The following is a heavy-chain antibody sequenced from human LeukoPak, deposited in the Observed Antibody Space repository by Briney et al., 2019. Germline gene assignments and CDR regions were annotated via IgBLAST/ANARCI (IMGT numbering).Heavy chain of an antibody. CDR2: INPNSGGT. Sequence: ASVKVSCKASGYTFTVYYMHWVRQAPGPGLELMGWINPNSGGTNYAQNFQDRVTMTRDTSISTAYMELSRLRSDDTAVYYCARAATVTGIDYWGQGTLVTVSS. V-gene: IGHV1-2*02. D-gene: IGHD4-17*01. J-gene: IGHJ4*02. CDR3: ARAATVTGIDY. CDR1: GYTFTVYY.